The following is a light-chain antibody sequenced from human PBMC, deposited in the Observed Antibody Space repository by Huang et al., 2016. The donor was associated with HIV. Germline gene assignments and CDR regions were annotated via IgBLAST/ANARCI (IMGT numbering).Light chain of an antibody. Sequence: DVVMTQSPLSLPVTLGQPASISCRSSQSLVHSDGNTYLNWFHQRPGKSPRRLIYKVSNRDSGVPDRFSVSGSGTDFTLKISRVEAEDVGVYYCMQGTHWPRTFGQGTKVEIK. J-gene: IGKJ1*01. CDR1: QSLVHSDGNTY. CDR3: MQGTHWPRT. V-gene: IGKV2-30*02. CDR2: KVS.